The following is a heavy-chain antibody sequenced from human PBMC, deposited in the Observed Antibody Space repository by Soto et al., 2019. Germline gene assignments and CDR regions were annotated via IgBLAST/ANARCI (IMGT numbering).Heavy chain of an antibody. Sequence: QVQLVESGGGVVQPGRSLRLSCADSGFTFSSYAMHWVRQAPGKGLEWVAVISYDGSNKYYADSVKGRFTISRDNSKNTLYLQLNSLRAEDTAVYYCARDSATDWYFDLWGRGTLVTVSS. CDR3: ARDSATDWYFDL. J-gene: IGHJ2*01. CDR1: GFTFSSYA. CDR2: ISYDGSNK. V-gene: IGHV3-30-3*01.